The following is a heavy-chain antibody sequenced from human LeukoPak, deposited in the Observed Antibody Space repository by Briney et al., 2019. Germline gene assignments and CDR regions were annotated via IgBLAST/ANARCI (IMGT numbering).Heavy chain of an antibody. CDR2: MNPNSGNT. CDR1: GYTFTSYG. J-gene: IGHJ6*02. Sequence: ASVKVSCKASGYTFTSYGISWVRQAPGQGLEWMGWMNPNSGNTGYAQKFQGRVTMTRNTSISTAYMELSSLRSEDTAVYYCARAMVRGGPYYYYGMDVWGQGTTVTVSS. V-gene: IGHV1-8*02. CDR3: ARAMVRGGPYYYYGMDV. D-gene: IGHD3-10*01.